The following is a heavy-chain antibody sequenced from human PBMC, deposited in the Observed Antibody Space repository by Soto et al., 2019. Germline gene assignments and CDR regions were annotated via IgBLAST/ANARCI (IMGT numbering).Heavy chain of an antibody. Sequence: SVKVSCKASGGTFSSYAISWVRQAPGQGLEWMGGIIPIFGTANYAQKFQGRVTITADESTSTAYMELSSLRSEDTAVYYCARDGYSYGKAALYNWFDPWGQGTLVTVSS. CDR1: GGTFSSYA. CDR2: IIPIFGTA. D-gene: IGHD5-18*01. J-gene: IGHJ5*02. V-gene: IGHV1-69*13. CDR3: ARDGYSYGKAALYNWFDP.